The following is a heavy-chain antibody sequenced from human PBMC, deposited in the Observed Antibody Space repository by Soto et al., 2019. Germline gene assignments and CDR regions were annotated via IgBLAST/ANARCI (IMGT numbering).Heavy chain of an antibody. CDR3: AHTWGLPFDY. CDR2: IYWNDDK. Sequence: QITLKESGPALVEPTQNLTLTCTYSGFSLRTTGVGVGWIRQPPGKALEWLGIIYWNDDKRYSPSLKNRFTLTSDTSTSQVRLTMTNMDPVDTATYYCAHTWGLPFDYWGQGTLVIVSS. V-gene: IGHV2-5*01. J-gene: IGHJ4*02. D-gene: IGHD3-16*01. CDR1: GFSLRTTGVG.